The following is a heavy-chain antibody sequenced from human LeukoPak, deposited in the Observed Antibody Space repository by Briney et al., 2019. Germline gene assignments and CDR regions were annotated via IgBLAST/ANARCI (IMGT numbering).Heavy chain of an antibody. CDR2: INHSGST. J-gene: IGHJ6*02. CDR1: GGSFSGYY. V-gene: IGHV4-34*01. D-gene: IGHD4-17*01. Sequence: SETLSLTCAVYGGSFSGYYWSWIRQPPGKGLERIGEINHSGSTNYNPSLKSRVTISVDTSKNQFSLKLSSVTAADTAVYYCARSVRDYGFYYYYGMDVWGQGTTVTVSS. CDR3: ARSVRDYGFYYYYGMDV.